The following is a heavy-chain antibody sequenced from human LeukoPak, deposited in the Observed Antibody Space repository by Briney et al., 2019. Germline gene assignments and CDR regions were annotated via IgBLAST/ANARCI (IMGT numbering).Heavy chain of an antibody. Sequence: SETLSLTCTVSGGSINNDFWTWVRQPPGKELEWIGCLYSSGSTYYNPSLKSRVTGSTYYNPSLKSRVIVSVDTSKNQFSLNLTSVTAADTAVYYCARDRKLGIITITEYYFDYWGQGTLVTVSS. J-gene: IGHJ4*02. CDR3: ARDRKLGIITITEYYFDY. D-gene: IGHD7-27*01. V-gene: IGHV4-4*08. CDR2: LYSSGST. CDR1: GGSINNDF.